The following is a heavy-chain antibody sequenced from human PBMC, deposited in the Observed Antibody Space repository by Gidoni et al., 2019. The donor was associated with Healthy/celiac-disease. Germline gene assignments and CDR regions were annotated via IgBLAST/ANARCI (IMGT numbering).Heavy chain of an antibody. CDR3: AKDLERCSSSTSCYDAFDI. Sequence: QVQLVESGGGVVQPGRSLRLSCAASGFTFSSYGLHWVRQAPGKGLVWVAVISYDGSNKYYADSVKGRFTISRDNSKNTLYLQMNSLRAEDTAVYYCAKDLERCSSSTSCYDAFDIWGQGTMVTVSS. J-gene: IGHJ3*02. D-gene: IGHD2-2*01. CDR2: ISYDGSNK. CDR1: GFTFSSYG. V-gene: IGHV3-30*18.